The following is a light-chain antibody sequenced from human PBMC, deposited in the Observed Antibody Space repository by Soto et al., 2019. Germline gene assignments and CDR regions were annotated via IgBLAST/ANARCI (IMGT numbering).Light chain of an antibody. V-gene: IGLV1-40*01. CDR3: QSYDSSLSGSV. CDR2: GSS. CDR1: SSNIGAGYD. J-gene: IGLJ2*01. Sequence: QSVLTQPPSGSGAPGRGGTISCTGSSSNIGAGYDVHWYQQLPGRAPKLLIYGSSNRPSGVPDRFSGSKSGTSASLAITGLQAEDEADYYCQSYDSSLSGSVFGGGTKLTVL.